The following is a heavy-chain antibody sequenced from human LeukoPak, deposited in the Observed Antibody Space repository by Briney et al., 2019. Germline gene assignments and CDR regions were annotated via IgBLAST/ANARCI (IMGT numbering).Heavy chain of an antibody. CDR3: AKDNNNYDSSGNDAFDI. J-gene: IGHJ3*02. CDR1: GFTFDDYA. D-gene: IGHD3-22*01. CDR2: ISWNSGSI. V-gene: IGHV3-9*01. Sequence: GGSLRLSCAASGFTFDDYAMHWVRQAPGKGLEWVSGISWNSGSIGYADSVKGRFTVSRDNAKNSLYLQMNSLRAEDTALYYCAKDNNNYDSSGNDAFDIWGQGTMVTVPS.